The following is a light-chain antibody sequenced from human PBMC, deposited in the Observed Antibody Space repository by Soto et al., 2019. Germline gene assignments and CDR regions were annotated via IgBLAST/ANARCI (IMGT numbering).Light chain of an antibody. CDR2: GNS. CDR1: SSNIGAGYD. V-gene: IGLV1-40*01. CDR3: QSYDSSCDV. J-gene: IGLJ1*01. Sequence: QSVLTQPPSVSGAPGQRVTISCTGSSSNIGAGYDVHWYQQLPGTAPKLLIYGNSNRPSGVPDRFSGSKSGTSASLAITGLQAEDEADYYCQSYDSSCDVFGTGTKVTVL.